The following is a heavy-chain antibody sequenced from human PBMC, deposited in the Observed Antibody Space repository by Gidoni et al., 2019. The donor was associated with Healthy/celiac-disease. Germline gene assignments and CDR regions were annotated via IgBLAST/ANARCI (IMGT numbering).Heavy chain of an antibody. J-gene: IGHJ4*02. D-gene: IGHD5-12*01. CDR2: IIPIFGTA. CDR3: ARAARWLQLLEY. Sequence: QVQLVQSGAEVKKPGYSVKVACKAYGGTFSSYAISWVRQAPGQGLEWIGGIIPIFGTANYAQKFQGRVTITAYESTSTAYMELSSLRSEDTAVYYCARAARWLQLLEYWGQGPLVTVSS. CDR1: GGTFSSYA. V-gene: IGHV1-69*01.